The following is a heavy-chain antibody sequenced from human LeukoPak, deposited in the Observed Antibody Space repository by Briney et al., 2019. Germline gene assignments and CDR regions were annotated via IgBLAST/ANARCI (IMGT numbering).Heavy chain of an antibody. Sequence: SETLSLTCTVSGASISSGIYFWSWIRQPAGKGLEWIGRVQTSGGTNYNPSLESRVTISIDTSKNQFSLTLRSVPAADTAVYYCARALCINGICEWFDPWGQGTLVTVPS. J-gene: IGHJ5*02. V-gene: IGHV4-61*02. CDR1: GASISSGIYF. CDR2: VQTSGGT. D-gene: IGHD2-8*01. CDR3: ARALCINGICEWFDP.